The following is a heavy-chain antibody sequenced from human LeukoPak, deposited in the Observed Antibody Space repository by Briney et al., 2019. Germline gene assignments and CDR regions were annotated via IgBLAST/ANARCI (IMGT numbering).Heavy chain of an antibody. Sequence: KASETLSLTCTVSGGSVSSGSYYWSWIRQPPGKGLEWIGYIYYSGSTNYNPSLKSRVTISVDTSKNQFSLKLSPVTAADTAVYYCARDRIAYCGDDCYSIFDHWGQGTLVTVSS. V-gene: IGHV4-61*01. CDR1: GGSVSSGSYY. CDR3: ARDRIAYCGDDCYSIFDH. J-gene: IGHJ4*02. CDR2: IYYSGST. D-gene: IGHD2-21*02.